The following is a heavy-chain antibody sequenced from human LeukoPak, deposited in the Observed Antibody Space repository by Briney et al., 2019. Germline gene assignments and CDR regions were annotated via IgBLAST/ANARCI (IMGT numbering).Heavy chain of an antibody. Sequence: PGASLRLSCAASGFTFSSYAMSWVRQAPGKGLEWVSAISGSGGSTYYADSVKGRFTISRDNSKNTLYLQMNSLRAEDTAVYYCAKGPPEDYYDMNWFDPWGQGTLVTVSS. CDR2: ISGSGGST. V-gene: IGHV3-23*01. CDR1: GFTFSSYA. D-gene: IGHD3-22*01. J-gene: IGHJ5*02. CDR3: AKGPPEDYYDMNWFDP.